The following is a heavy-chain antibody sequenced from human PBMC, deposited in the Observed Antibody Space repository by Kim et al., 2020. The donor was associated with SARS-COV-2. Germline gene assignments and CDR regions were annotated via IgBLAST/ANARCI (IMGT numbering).Heavy chain of an antibody. Sequence: GGSLRLSCAASGFTFSTYAMSWVRQAPGKGLEWVSAISGSGGGTYYADSVKGRFTISRDNSKNTLYLQMNSLRAEDTAIYYCTRGAGLGYCSGGSCYSRFDPWGQGTLVTVSS. CDR1: GFTFSTYA. CDR3: TRGAGLGYCSGGSCYSRFDP. J-gene: IGHJ5*02. CDR2: ISGSGGGT. V-gene: IGHV3-23*01. D-gene: IGHD2-15*01.